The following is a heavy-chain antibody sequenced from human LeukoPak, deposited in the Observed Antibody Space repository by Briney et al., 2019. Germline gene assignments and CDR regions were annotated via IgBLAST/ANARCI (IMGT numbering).Heavy chain of an antibody. CDR3: TRHYDFWSGYYTSDYYYYMDV. CDR1: GFTFSGSA. Sequence: GGSLRLSCAASGFTFSGSAMQWVRQASGKGLEWVGRIRSKANSYATAYAASVKGRFTISRDDSKNTAYLQMNSLKTEDTAVYYCTRHYDFWSGYYTSDYYYYMDVWGKGTTVTVSS. V-gene: IGHV3-73*01. J-gene: IGHJ6*03. D-gene: IGHD3-3*01. CDR2: IRSKANSYAT.